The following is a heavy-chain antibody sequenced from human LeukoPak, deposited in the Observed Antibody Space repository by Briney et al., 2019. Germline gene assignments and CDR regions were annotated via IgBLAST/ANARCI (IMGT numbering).Heavy chain of an antibody. Sequence: GGSLRLSCAASGLTVRSHSMSWVRQAPGKGPEWVSVIYSGGSTYYADSVKGRFTISRDNSNNTLYLQMNSLRAEDTAVYYCARDLGYRGQGTLVTVSS. J-gene: IGHJ4*02. CDR2: IYSGGST. D-gene: IGHD7-27*01. CDR1: GLTVRSHS. V-gene: IGHV3-53*01. CDR3: ARDLGY.